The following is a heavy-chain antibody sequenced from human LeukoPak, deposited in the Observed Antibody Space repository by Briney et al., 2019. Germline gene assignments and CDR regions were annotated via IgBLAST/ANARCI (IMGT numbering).Heavy chain of an antibody. CDR1: GFTFSGNS. CDR2: ISASSTII. D-gene: IGHD4-17*01. CDR3: ARMTTVTSYYFDY. V-gene: IGHV3-48*01. Sequence: GGSLRLSCVGSGFTFSGNSMNWVRQAPGRGMEWVLHISASSTIIHYADSVKGRVTISRDNAKNSVFLQMNSLRAEDTAVYYCARMTTVTSYYFDYWRQGTLVTVSS. J-gene: IGHJ4*02.